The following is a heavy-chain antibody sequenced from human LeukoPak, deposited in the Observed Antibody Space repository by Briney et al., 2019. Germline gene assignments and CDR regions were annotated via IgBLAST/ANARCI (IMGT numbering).Heavy chain of an antibody. CDR3: ARDSSGYSGYDYYYMDV. Sequence: SETLSLTCIVSGGSITSSSYYWSWIRQPPGKGLEWIGYIYYSGSTNYNPSLKSRVTISVDTSKNQFSLKLSSVTAADTAVYYCARDSSGYSGYDYYYMDVWGKGTTVTISS. CDR2: IYYSGST. CDR1: GGSITSSSYY. J-gene: IGHJ6*03. V-gene: IGHV4-61*01. D-gene: IGHD1-26*01.